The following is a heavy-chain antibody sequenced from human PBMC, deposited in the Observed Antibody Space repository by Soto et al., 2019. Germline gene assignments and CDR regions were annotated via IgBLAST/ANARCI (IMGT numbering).Heavy chain of an antibody. CDR3: ARHGDGIGATTPYGMDV. CDR1: GYSFTSYW. J-gene: IGHJ6*02. D-gene: IGHD6-13*01. CDR2: IDPSDSYT. V-gene: IGHV5-10-1*01. Sequence: GETLKISCKGSGYSFTSYWISWVRQMPGKGLEWMGRIDPSDSYTNYSPSFQGHVTISADKSISTAYLQWSSLKASDTAMYYCARHGDGIGATTPYGMDVWGQGTTVTVSS.